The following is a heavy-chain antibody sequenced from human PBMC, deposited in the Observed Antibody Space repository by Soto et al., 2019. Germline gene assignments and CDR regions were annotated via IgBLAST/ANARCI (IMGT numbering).Heavy chain of an antibody. V-gene: IGHV3-33*01. D-gene: IGHD3-10*01. CDR3: ARDPYGSGSYYPDY. CDR2: IWYDGSNK. Sequence: QVQLVESGGGMVQPGRSLRLSCAASGFTFSSYGMHWVRQAPGKGLEWVAVIWYDGSNKYYADSVKGRFTISRDNSKNTLYLQMNSLRAEDTAVYYCARDPYGSGSYYPDYWGQGTLVTVSS. CDR1: GFTFSSYG. J-gene: IGHJ4*02.